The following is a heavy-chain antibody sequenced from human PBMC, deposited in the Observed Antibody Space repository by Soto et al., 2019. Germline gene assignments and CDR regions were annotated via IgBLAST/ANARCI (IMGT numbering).Heavy chain of an antibody. CDR3: ALGGAADLFDY. D-gene: IGHD2-15*01. CDR1: GGTFSSYT. J-gene: IGHJ4*02. V-gene: IGHV1-69*02. Sequence: QVQLVQSGAEVKKPGSSVKVSCKASGGTFSSYTISWVRQAPGQGLELMGRIIPILGIANYAQKFQGRVTSTADKSKSTAYMELSSLRSEDTAVYYCALGGAADLFDYWGQRTLVTVSS. CDR2: IIPILGIA.